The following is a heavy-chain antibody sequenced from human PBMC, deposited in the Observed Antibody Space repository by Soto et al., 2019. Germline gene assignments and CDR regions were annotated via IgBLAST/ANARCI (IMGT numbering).Heavy chain of an antibody. J-gene: IGHJ5*02. V-gene: IGHV3-48*03. CDR1: GFTFSSYE. D-gene: IGHD1-1*01. Sequence: VGSLRLSCAASGFTFSSYEMNWVRQAPGKGLEWVSYISSSGSTIYYADSVKGRFTISRDNAKNSLYLQMNSLRAEDTAVYYCARVLEPRRWFDPWGQGTLVTV. CDR2: ISSSGSTI. CDR3: ARVLEPRRWFDP.